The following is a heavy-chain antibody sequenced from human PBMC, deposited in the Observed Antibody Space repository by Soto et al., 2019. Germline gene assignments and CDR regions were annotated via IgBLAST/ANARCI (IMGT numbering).Heavy chain of an antibody. D-gene: IGHD1-26*01. J-gene: IGHJ6*02. V-gene: IGHV1-69*13. CDR2: IIPIFGTA. CDR3: ARSGGSYYDPNYYGMDV. CDR1: GGTFSSYA. Sequence: SVKVSCKASGGTFSSYAISWVRQAPGQGLEWMGGIIPIFGTANYAQKFQGRVTITADESTGTAYMELSSLRSEDTAVYYCARSGGSYYDPNYYGMDVWGQGTTVTVSS.